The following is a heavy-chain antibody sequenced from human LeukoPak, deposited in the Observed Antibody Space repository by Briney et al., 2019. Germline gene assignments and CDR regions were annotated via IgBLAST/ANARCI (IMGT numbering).Heavy chain of an antibody. CDR2: IYYSGST. Sequence: PSETLSLTCTVSGGSISSYYWSWIRQPPGKGLEWIGYIYYSGSTNYNPSLKSRVTISVDTSKNHFSLKLSSVTAADTAVYYCARHWISGSRGGYFDYWGQGTLVTVSS. CDR1: GGSISSYY. V-gene: IGHV4-59*08. CDR3: ARHWISGSRGGYFDY. D-gene: IGHD3-10*01. J-gene: IGHJ4*02.